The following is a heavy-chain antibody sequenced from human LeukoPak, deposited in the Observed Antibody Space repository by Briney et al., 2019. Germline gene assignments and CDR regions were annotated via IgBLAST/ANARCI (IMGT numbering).Heavy chain of an antibody. CDR2: IYYSGST. V-gene: IGHV4-59*01. CDR1: GGSISSYY. D-gene: IGHD3-22*01. Sequence: SETLSPTCTVSGGSISSYYWSWIRQPPGKGLEWIGYIYYSGSTNYNPSLKSRVTISVDTSKNQFSLKLSSVTAADTAVYYCAGGYYYDSSTHAFDIWGQGTMVTVSS. CDR3: AGGYYYDSSTHAFDI. J-gene: IGHJ3*02.